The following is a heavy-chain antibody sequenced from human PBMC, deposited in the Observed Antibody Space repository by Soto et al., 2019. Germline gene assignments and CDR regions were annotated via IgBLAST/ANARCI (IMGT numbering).Heavy chain of an antibody. J-gene: IGHJ1*01. V-gene: IGHV3-53*04. CDR2: ISSGGRT. Sequence: EVQLVESGGGLVQPGGSLRLSCAASGFTVSRYYMTWVRQAPGKGLEWVSAISSGGRTFYSGSVKGRFTISTHNSENTLSLQMHSLRPEDMAVYYCARVDYGDYVGYFQHWGQGTLVTVSS. CDR1: GFTVSRYY. CDR3: ARVDYGDYVGYFQH. D-gene: IGHD4-17*01.